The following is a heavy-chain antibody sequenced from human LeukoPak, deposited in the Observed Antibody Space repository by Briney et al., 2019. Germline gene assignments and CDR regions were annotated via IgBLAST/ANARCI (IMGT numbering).Heavy chain of an antibody. Sequence: PSETLSLTCTVSGGSISIYYWNWIRQPPGKGLEWVGYLYYTGSFSYNPSLKSRVIMSVDTSKNQFSLTLRSVTAADTAVYYCARDTGCGDNFIYWGQGILVTVSS. CDR2: LYYTGSF. V-gene: IGHV4-59*01. D-gene: IGHD5-24*01. CDR3: ARDTGCGDNFIY. CDR1: GGSISIYY. J-gene: IGHJ4*02.